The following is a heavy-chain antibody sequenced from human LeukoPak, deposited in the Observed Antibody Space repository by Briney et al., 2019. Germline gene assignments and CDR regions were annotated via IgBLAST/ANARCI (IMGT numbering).Heavy chain of an antibody. CDR2: IYSSYFT. V-gene: IGHV4-4*07. CDR3: ARVHIVTWTYFDS. CDR1: GDSMGGYS. Sequence: SETLSLTCTVSGDSMGGYSWSWLRQPAGKELEWIGRIYSSYFTEYNLSLDGRVTMSIDTSKNQFSLMLDSVTAADTAVYYCARVHIVTWTYFDSWGQGALVTVSS. J-gene: IGHJ4*02. D-gene: IGHD2-21*02.